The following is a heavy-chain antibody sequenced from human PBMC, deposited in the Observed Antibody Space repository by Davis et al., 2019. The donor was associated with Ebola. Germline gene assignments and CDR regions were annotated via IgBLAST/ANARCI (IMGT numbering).Heavy chain of an antibody. D-gene: IGHD5-18*01. Sequence: GESLKISCAASGFTFNHYWIHWVRQAPGKGLVWVSRINSDGSSTSYADSVKGRFTISRDNAKNTLYLQMNSLRAEDTAVYYCASSGYSYGYSWGQGTLVTVSS. V-gene: IGHV3-74*01. CDR3: ASSGYSYGYS. J-gene: IGHJ4*02. CDR1: GFTFNHYW. CDR2: INSDGSST.